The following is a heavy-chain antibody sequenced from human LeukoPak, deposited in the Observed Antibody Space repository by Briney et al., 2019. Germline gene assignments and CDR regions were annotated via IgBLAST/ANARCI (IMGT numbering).Heavy chain of an antibody. CDR1: GGSISLYY. J-gene: IGHJ5*02. V-gene: IGHV4-4*07. Sequence: PSETLSLTCTVSGGSISLYYWSWIRQPAGKGLEWIGRIYTSGSTNYNPSLKSRVTMSVDTSKNQFSLKLSSVTAADTAVYYCARAQDIVLMVYAPNWFDPWGQGTLVTVSS. CDR3: ARAQDIVLMVYAPNWFDP. D-gene: IGHD2-8*01. CDR2: IYTSGST.